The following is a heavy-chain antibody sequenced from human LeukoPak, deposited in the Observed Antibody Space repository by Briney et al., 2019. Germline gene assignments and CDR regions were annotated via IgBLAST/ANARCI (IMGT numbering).Heavy chain of an antibody. J-gene: IGHJ5*02. CDR1: GYSISSGYY. V-gene: IGHV4-38-2*01. Sequence: SETLSLTCAVSGYSISSGYYWGWIRQPPGKGLEWIGTIYHSGTTYYNPSLKSRVTISLDTSKNQFSLNLRSVTAADTAVYYCARFESTSGRGFHPWGQGTLVTVSS. D-gene: IGHD2-2*01. CDR2: IYHSGTT. CDR3: ARFESTSGRGFHP.